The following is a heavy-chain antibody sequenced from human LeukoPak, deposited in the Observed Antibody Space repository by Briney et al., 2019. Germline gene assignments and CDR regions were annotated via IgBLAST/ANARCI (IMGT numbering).Heavy chain of an antibody. D-gene: IGHD5-18*01. CDR1: GFTFSSYV. J-gene: IGHJ4*02. CDR3: AKASFRGYSYGYLKIGPGFDY. V-gene: IGHV3-23*01. CDR2: ISGSGVST. Sequence: PGGSLRLSCAASGFTFSSYVMSWVRQAPGKGLDWVSAISGSGVSTYYADSVKGRFTISRDNSKNTLYLQMNSLRAEDTAVYYCAKASFRGYSYGYLKIGPGFDYWGQGTLVTVSS.